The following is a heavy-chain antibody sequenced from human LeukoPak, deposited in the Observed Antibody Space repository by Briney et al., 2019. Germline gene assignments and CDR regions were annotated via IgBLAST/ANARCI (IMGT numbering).Heavy chain of an antibody. Sequence: GGSLRLSCAASGFTFSGSAMHWVRQASGKGLEWVGRIRSKANSYATAYAASVKGRFTISRDDSKNTAYLQMNSLKTEDTAVYYCTSPFIVGGSYYHYWGQGTLVTVSS. J-gene: IGHJ4*02. CDR2: IRSKANSYAT. D-gene: IGHD1-26*01. V-gene: IGHV3-73*01. CDR1: GFTFSGSA. CDR3: TSPFIVGGSYYHY.